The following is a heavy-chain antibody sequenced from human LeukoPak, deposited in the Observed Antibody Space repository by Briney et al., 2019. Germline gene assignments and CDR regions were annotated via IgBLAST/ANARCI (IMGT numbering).Heavy chain of an antibody. V-gene: IGHV3-30*02. J-gene: IGHJ6*02. CDR2: IRNDGSNK. Sequence: GGSLRLSCLTFGFTFSNYGIHWVRQAPGKGLEWVAFIRNDGSNKYYADSVKGRFTISRDNSKDTLYLQMNSLRAEDTAVYYCARDASTVTTYYYYYGMDVWGQGTTVTVSS. D-gene: IGHD4-17*01. CDR1: GFTFSNYG. CDR3: ARDASTVTTYYYYYGMDV.